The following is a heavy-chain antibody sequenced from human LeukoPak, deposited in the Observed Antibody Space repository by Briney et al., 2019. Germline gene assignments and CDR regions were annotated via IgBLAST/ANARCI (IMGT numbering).Heavy chain of an antibody. D-gene: IGHD3-10*01. Sequence: GGSLRLSCAASGFTVSSSYMSWVRQAPGKGLEWVSIIYTDGNTYNADSVKGRFTISRDNSKNTLYLQMNSLRAEDTAVYYCAREQPPGVYFDYWGQGTLVTVSS. V-gene: IGHV3-53*01. CDR1: GFTVSSSY. J-gene: IGHJ4*02. CDR3: AREQPPGVYFDY. CDR2: IYTDGNT.